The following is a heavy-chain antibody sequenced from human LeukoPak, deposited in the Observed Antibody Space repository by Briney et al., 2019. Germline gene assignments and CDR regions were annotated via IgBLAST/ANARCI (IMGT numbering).Heavy chain of an antibody. CDR1: GYTLTELS. Sequence: GASVKVSCKVSGYTLTELSIHWVRQAPGKGLEWMGGFDTEDGETIYAQKFQGRVTMTEDTSTDTAYMELNSLRSEDTAVYYCATGCSSTSCYLDYYYYMDVWGKGTTVTVSS. CDR3: ATGCSSTSCYLDYYYYMDV. V-gene: IGHV1-24*01. J-gene: IGHJ6*03. CDR2: FDTEDGET. D-gene: IGHD2-2*01.